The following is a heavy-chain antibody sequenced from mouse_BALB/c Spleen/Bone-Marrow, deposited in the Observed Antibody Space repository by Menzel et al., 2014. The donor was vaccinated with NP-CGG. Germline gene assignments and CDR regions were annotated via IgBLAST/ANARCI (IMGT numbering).Heavy chain of an antibody. J-gene: IGHJ2*01. CDR1: GFTFTDYY. Sequence: DVQLVESGGGLVQPGGSLRLSCATSGFTFTDYYMSWVRQPPGXXXEWLGFIRNKANGYTTEYSASVKGRFTISRDNSQSILYLQMNTLRAEDSATYYCARDRGGLLHDYWGQGTTLTVSS. V-gene: IGHV7-3*02. CDR3: ARDRGGLLHDY. CDR2: IRNKANGYTT. D-gene: IGHD1-1*01.